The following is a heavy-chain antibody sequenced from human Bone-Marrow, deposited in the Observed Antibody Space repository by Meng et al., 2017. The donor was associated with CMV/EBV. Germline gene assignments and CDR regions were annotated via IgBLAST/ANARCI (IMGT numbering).Heavy chain of an antibody. J-gene: IGHJ5*02. CDR3: AREVVGATGWFDP. CDR1: GFTFDDYG. Sequence: GESLKISCAASGFTFDDYGMSWARQAPGKGLEWVSGINWNGGSTGYADSVKGRFTISRDNAKNFLYLQMNSLRAEDTALYPCAREVVGATGWFDPWGQGTLVTVSS. D-gene: IGHD1-26*01. V-gene: IGHV3-20*01. CDR2: INWNGGST.